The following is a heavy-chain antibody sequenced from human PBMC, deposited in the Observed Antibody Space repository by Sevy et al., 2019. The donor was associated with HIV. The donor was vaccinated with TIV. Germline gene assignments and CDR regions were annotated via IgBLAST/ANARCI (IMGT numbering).Heavy chain of an antibody. CDR3: ARERDENSSGWSVPFDN. J-gene: IGHJ4*02. CDR1: GFSFSTYG. D-gene: IGHD6-19*01. Sequence: GGSLRLSCATSGFSFSTYGMHWVRQAPGKGLEWVAGTWYDGSKKQYADSVKGRFTISRDNSKNTMYLQMNSLRVEDTALFYCARERDENSSGWSVPFDNWGQGTLVTVSS. CDR2: TWYDGSKK. V-gene: IGHV3-33*01.